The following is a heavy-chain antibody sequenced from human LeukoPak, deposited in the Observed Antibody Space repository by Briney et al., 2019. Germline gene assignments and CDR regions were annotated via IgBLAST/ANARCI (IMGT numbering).Heavy chain of an antibody. V-gene: IGHV3-30-3*01. J-gene: IGHJ4*02. CDR2: ISYDGSKK. Sequence: PGGSLRLSCAASGFTFSSYWIGWVRQAPGKGLEWVAVISYDGSKKYYADSVKGRFTISRDNSKNTLYLQMNSLRAEDTAVYYCARGRYYDSSDYYQLLDYWGQGTLVTVSS. D-gene: IGHD3-22*01. CDR1: GFTFSSYW. CDR3: ARGRYYDSSDYYQLLDY.